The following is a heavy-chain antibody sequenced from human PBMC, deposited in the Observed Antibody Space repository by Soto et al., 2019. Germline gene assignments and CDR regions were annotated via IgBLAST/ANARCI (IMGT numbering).Heavy chain of an antibody. Sequence: PSETLSLTCTVSGGSISSYYWSWIRQPPGKGLEWIGYIYYSGSTNYNPSLKSRVTISVDTSKNQFSLKLSSVTAADTAVYYCARAEERYGDYGYFDYWGQGTLVTVS. CDR2: IYYSGST. D-gene: IGHD4-17*01. J-gene: IGHJ4*02. CDR3: ARAEERYGDYGYFDY. CDR1: GGSISSYY. V-gene: IGHV4-59*01.